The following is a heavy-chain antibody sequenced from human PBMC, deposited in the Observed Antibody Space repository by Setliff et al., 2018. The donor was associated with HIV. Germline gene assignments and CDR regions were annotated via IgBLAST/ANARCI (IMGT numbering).Heavy chain of an antibody. Sequence: SVKVSCKASGYTFTGYYMHWVRQAPGQGLEYMGWIDPNSGGTSYVQKFQGRVTMTRDMSISTAYMELTRLTSDDTAVYFCARDLQNPVVVLAATVFYYGMDVWGQGTAVTVSS. J-gene: IGHJ6*02. CDR1: GYTFTGYY. CDR2: IDPNSGGT. V-gene: IGHV1-2*02. D-gene: IGHD2-15*01. CDR3: ARDLQNPVVVLAATVFYYGMDV.